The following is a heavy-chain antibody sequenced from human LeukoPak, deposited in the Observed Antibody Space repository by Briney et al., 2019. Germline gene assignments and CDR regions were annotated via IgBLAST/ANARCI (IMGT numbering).Heavy chain of an antibody. Sequence: PSQTLSLTCTVSGGSISSGSYYWSWIRQPAGKGLEWIGRIYPSGSTNYNPSLKSRVTISVDTSKNQFSLKLSSVTAADTAVYYCARDRFGLFAKRSGPSPGYYYYMDVWGKGTTVTVSS. CDR2: IYPSGST. CDR1: GGSISSGSYY. J-gene: IGHJ6*03. V-gene: IGHV4-61*02. D-gene: IGHD3-3*01. CDR3: ARDRFGLFAKRSGPSPGYYYYMDV.